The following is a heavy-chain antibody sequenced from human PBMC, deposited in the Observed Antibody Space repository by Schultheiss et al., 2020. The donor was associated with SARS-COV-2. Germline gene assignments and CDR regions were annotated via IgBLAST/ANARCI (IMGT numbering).Heavy chain of an antibody. CDR3: AKGAVAGYGAFDY. J-gene: IGHJ4*02. CDR1: EFTFSSYW. D-gene: IGHD6-19*01. V-gene: IGHV3-7*03. CDR2: IKQDGSEK. Sequence: GGSLRLSCVASEFTFSSYWMNWVRKAPGRGLEWVANIKQDGSEKHYVDSVKGRFTISRDNAKNSLYLQMNSLRAEDTALYYCAKGAVAGYGAFDYWGQGTLVTVSS.